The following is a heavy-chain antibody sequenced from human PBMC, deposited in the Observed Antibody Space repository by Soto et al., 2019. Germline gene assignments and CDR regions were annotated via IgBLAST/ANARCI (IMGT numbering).Heavy chain of an antibody. J-gene: IGHJ4*02. CDR1: GGSISSYY. Sequence: SETLSLTCTVSGGSISSYYWSWIRQPPGKGLEWIGYIYYSGSTNYNPSLKSRVTISVDTSTNQFSLKLSSVTAADTAVYSCARSPQVWFGEFNYFVYWGPGTLVTVSS. CDR3: ARSPQVWFGEFNYFVY. CDR2: IYYSGST. D-gene: IGHD3-10*01. V-gene: IGHV4-59*01.